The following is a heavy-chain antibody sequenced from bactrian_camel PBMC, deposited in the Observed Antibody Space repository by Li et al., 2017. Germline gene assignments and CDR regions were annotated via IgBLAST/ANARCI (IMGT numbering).Heavy chain of an antibody. CDR1: AYAIHGSFC. CDR3: AAGSSRGVPFRERGYPY. V-gene: IGHV3S1*01. J-gene: IGHJ4*01. D-gene: IGHD3*01. CDR2: IYRGGGRT. Sequence: QVQLVESGGGSVQAGGSLRLSCAASAYAIHGSFCMGWFRQAPGKEREGIAAIYRGGGRTWYADSVKGRSAISQDPTKNAVYLQMDSLTPEDTAMYYCAAGSSRGVPFRERGYPYWGQGTQVTVS.